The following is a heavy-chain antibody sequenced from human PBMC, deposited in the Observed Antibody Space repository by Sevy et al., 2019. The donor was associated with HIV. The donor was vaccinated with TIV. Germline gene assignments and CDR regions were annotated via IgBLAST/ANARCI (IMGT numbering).Heavy chain of an antibody. CDR2: INWNGGST. J-gene: IGHJ4*02. CDR3: ARGASAEGSYYYDSSGYYLFDY. D-gene: IGHD3-22*01. V-gene: IGHV3-20*01. Sequence: GGSLRLSCAASGFTFDDYGMSWVRQAPGKGLEWVSGINWNGGSTGYADSVKGRFTISSDNAKNSLYLQMNSLRAEDTALYHCARGASAEGSYYYDSSGYYLFDYWGQGTLVTVSS. CDR1: GFTFDDYG.